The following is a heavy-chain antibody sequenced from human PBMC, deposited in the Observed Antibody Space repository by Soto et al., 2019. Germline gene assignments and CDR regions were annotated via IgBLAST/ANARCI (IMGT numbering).Heavy chain of an antibody. CDR2: ISAYNGNT. CDR1: GYTFTSYG. J-gene: IGHJ6*02. D-gene: IGHD3-10*01. CDR3: ARDPAPRGGFVEFFLPPTKGTHV. Sequence: ASVNVSCKASGYTFTSYGISWVRQAPGQGLEWMGWISAYNGNTNYAQKLQGRVTMTTDTSTSTAYMELRSLRSDDTAVYYCARDPAPRGGFVEFFLPPTKGTHVRGQAPT. V-gene: IGHV1-18*01.